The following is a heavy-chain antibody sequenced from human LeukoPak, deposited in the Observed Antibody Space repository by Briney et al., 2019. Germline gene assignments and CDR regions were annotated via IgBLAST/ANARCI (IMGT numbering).Heavy chain of an antibody. D-gene: IGHD2-15*01. CDR2: INHSGST. CDR1: GGSFSGYY. V-gene: IGHV4-34*01. Sequence: SETLSLTCAVYGGSFSGYYWSRIRQPPGKGLEWIGEINHSGSTNYNPSLKSRVTISVDTSKNQFSLKLSSVTAADTAVYYCAVYCSGGSCSPNEDYNWFDPWGQGTLVTVSS. CDR3: AVYCSGGSCSPNEDYNWFDP. J-gene: IGHJ5*02.